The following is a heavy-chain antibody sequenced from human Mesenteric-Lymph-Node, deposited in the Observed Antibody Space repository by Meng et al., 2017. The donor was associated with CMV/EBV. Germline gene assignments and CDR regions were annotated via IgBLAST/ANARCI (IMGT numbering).Heavy chain of an antibody. Sequence: GESLKISCAASGFTFSDYYVNWVRQAPGKGLEWVSYIGNNGSTTFYADSVQGRFTISRDNANNLLYLQMNSLRAEDTAVYFCARDLTVVGYCAMDVWGQGTPVTVSS. V-gene: IGHV3-11*01. D-gene: IGHD3-22*01. J-gene: IGHJ6*02. CDR3: ARDLTVVGYCAMDV. CDR2: IGNNGSTT. CDR1: GFTFSDYY.